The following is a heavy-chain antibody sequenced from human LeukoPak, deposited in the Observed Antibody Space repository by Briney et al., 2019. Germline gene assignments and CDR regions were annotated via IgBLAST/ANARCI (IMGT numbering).Heavy chain of an antibody. CDR3: ARESDTAMADPFDY. Sequence: GGSLRLSCAASGFTFSNYAMNWVRQAPGKGLEWVSYISSSSSTIYYADSVKGRFTISRDNAKNSLYLQMNSLRAEDTAVYYCARESDTAMADPFDYWGQGTLVTVSS. CDR1: GFTFSNYA. V-gene: IGHV3-48*04. CDR2: ISSSSSTI. J-gene: IGHJ4*02. D-gene: IGHD5-18*01.